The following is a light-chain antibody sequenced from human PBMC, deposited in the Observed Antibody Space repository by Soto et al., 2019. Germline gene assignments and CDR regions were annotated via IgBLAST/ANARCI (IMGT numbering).Light chain of an antibody. CDR1: QGIRND. Sequence: DIQMTQSPSSLSASVGDRVTITCRASQGIRNDLAWCQQKPGRAPKILIYAASSLQSGVPSRFSGSGSGTDFTLTISSLQPEDFATYYCQQLNSYLYTFGQGTKVDIK. V-gene: IGKV1-17*01. CDR2: AAS. J-gene: IGKJ2*01. CDR3: QQLNSYLYT.